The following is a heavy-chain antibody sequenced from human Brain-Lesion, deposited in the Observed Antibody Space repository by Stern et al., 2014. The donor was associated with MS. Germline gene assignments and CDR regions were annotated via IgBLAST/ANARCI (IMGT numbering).Heavy chain of an antibody. D-gene: IGHD5-18*01. J-gene: IGHJ4*02. CDR1: GGSISSGSDY. CDR3: ASGYRIFDY. V-gene: IGHV4-61*02. Sequence: QVQLVESGPGLVKPSQTLSLTCTVSGGSISSGSDYWSWIRQPVGKGLEWIGRIHPSGSAFYTPSLKGRVTISTDTSMNQFPLELNSATAADTAIYYCASGYRIFDYWGQGILVTVSS. CDR2: IHPSGSA.